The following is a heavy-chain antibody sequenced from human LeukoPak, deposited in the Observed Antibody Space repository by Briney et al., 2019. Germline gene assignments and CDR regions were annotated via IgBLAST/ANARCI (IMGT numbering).Heavy chain of an antibody. J-gene: IGHJ4*02. CDR2: VYYSGNT. V-gene: IGHV4-30-4*01. D-gene: IGHD4-17*01. CDR1: GGSISSADYY. Sequence: SSETLSLTCTVSGGSISSADYYWSWIRQSPGKGLEWIGYVYYSGNTYFNPSLRSRGIISADTSKNQFSLKLSSVTAADTAVYYCARGSRYGDYFFDYWGQGSLVTVSS. CDR3: ARGSRYGDYFFDY.